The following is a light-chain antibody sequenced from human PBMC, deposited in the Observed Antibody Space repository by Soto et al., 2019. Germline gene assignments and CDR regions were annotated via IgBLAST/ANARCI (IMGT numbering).Light chain of an antibody. J-gene: IGKJ1*01. CDR3: HQFGYSPRT. CDR2: ATS. CDR1: QTVNSDY. V-gene: IGKV3-20*01. Sequence: EIVLTQSPGTLSLSPGETATLSCRASQTVNSDYLAWFQQRPGQAPRLLIFATSRRATDIPDRFSGSGSGTDFTLAIRRLEPEDFAVDYCHQFGYSPRTCGQGTKVE.